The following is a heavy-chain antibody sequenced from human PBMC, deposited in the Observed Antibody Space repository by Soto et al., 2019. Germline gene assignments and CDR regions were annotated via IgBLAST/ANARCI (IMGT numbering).Heavy chain of an antibody. Sequence: QVQLVQSGAEVKKPGASVKVSCKASGYTFTSYGISWVRQAPGQGLEWMGWISAYNGNTNYAQKLRGRVTMTTDTSTSTAYMELRSLRSDDTAVYYCARDPNGVLYSSSVGDVWGQGTTVTVSS. CDR2: ISAYNGNT. CDR1: GYTFTSYG. D-gene: IGHD2-15*01. V-gene: IGHV1-18*01. J-gene: IGHJ6*02. CDR3: ARDPNGVLYSSSVGDV.